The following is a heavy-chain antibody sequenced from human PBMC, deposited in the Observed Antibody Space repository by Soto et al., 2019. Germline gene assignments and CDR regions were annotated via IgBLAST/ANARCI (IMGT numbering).Heavy chain of an antibody. V-gene: IGHV3-9*01. J-gene: IGHJ6*03. D-gene: IGHD2-2*03. Sequence: GGSLRLSCAASGFTFDDYAMHWVRQAPGKGLEWVSGISWNSGSIGYADSVKGRFTISRDNAKNSLYPQMNSLRAEDTALYYRAKDIRVGIVVVPAATGPPYMDLWGKGTTVTVSS. CDR1: GFTFDDYA. CDR3: AKDIRVGIVVVPAATGPPYMDL. CDR2: ISWNSGSI.